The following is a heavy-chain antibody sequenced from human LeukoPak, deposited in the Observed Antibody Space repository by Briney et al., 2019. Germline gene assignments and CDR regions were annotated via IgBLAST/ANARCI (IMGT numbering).Heavy chain of an antibody. CDR2: INQDGSEK. CDR3: ARNAPFGY. CDR1: GFTYSTYW. Sequence: GGSLRLSCAASGFTYSTYWMSWVRQAPGKGLEWVANINQDGSEKYYVDSVRGRFTISRDNAKNSLYLQMNSLRGEDTAVYYCARNAPFGYWGQGTLVTDSS. J-gene: IGHJ4*02. V-gene: IGHV3-7*01.